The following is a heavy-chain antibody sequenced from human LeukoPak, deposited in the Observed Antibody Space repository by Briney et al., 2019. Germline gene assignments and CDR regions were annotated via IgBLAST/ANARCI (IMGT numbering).Heavy chain of an antibody. D-gene: IGHD4-17*01. Sequence: ASVKVSCKASGGTFSSYAISWVRQAPGQGLEWMGGIIPIFGTANYAQKLQGRVTMTTDTSTSTAYMELRSLRSDDTAVYYCARGPLSTVTLDYWGQGTLVTVSS. CDR1: GGTFSSYA. CDR3: ARGPLSTVTLDY. CDR2: IIPIFGTA. V-gene: IGHV1-69*05. J-gene: IGHJ4*02.